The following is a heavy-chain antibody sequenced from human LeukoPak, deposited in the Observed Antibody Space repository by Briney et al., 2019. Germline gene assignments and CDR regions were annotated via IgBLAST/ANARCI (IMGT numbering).Heavy chain of an antibody. J-gene: IGHJ4*02. V-gene: IGHV3-7*01. CDR2: IKEDGSEK. CDR3: ARDRGSMGAQPFDY. Sequence: NIKEDGSEKYHVDSVKGRFLISRDNAKNSLYLQMSSLGAEDTAVYYCARDRGSMGAQPFDYWGQGTLVTVSS. D-gene: IGHD1-26*01.